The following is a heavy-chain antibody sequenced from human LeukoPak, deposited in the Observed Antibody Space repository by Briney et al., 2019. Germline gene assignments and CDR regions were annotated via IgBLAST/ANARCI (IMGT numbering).Heavy chain of an antibody. CDR1: GGSISSGGYS. V-gene: IGHV4-30-2*01. CDR3: AREITHSSTSCYDCLRWFDP. D-gene: IGHD2-2*01. Sequence: SQTLSLTCAVSGGSISSGGYSWSWIRQPPGKGLEWIGYIYHSGSTYYNPSLKSRVTISVDRSKNQFSLRLSSVAAADTAVYYCAREITHSSTSCYDCLRWFDPWGQGTLVTVSS. CDR2: IYHSGST. J-gene: IGHJ5*02.